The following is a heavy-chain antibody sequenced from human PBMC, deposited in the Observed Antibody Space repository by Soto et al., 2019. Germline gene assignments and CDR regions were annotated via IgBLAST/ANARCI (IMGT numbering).Heavy chain of an antibody. CDR3: ARTPIGYCSGGTCSNWFDP. J-gene: IGHJ5*02. Sequence: NPSETLSLTCTVSGGSISGNYWSWIRQPPGRGLEWIGYIYYSGSTYVSPSLKSRVTMSVDTSENQFFLKLRSVTAADTAVYYCARTPIGYCSGGTCSNWFDPWGQGTLVTVSS. CDR1: GGSISGNY. V-gene: IGHV4-59*08. D-gene: IGHD2-15*01. CDR2: IYYSGST.